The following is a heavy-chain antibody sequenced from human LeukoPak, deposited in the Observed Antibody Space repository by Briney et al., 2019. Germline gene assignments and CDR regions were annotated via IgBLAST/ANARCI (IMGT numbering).Heavy chain of an antibody. V-gene: IGHV4-4*07. J-gene: IGHJ5*02. CDR1: GASISSDY. Sequence: PSETLSLTCTVSGASISSDYWSWIRQPAGKGLEGIGRVYPTGSTNFSPSLKNRVTMSIDTSKNQFSLNLSSVTAADTAVYYCARLGGTNWYNWFDPWGQGTLVTVSS. D-gene: IGHD1-1*01. CDR2: VYPTGST. CDR3: ARLGGTNWYNWFDP.